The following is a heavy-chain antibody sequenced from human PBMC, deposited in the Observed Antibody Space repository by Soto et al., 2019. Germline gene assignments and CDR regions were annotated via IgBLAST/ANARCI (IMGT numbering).Heavy chain of an antibody. J-gene: IGHJ4*02. CDR2: ISDTGGGT. D-gene: IGHD5-12*01. CDR3: ARECVDTVTSITIPFDY. CDR1: EFIFSSYA. V-gene: IGHV3-23*01. Sequence: PGGSLRLSCAASEFIFSSYAMSWVRQAPGKGPEWVAVISDTGGGTYYADSVKGRFTISRDNSKNTLYLQMNSLRADDTAVYYCARECVDTVTSITIPFDYWGQGALVTVSS.